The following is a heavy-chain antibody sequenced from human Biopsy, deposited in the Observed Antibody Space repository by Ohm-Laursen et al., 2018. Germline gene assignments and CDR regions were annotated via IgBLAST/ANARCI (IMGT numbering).Heavy chain of an antibody. CDR1: GYTLNELS. V-gene: IGHV1-24*01. Sequence: AASVKVSRNVSGYTLNELSMHWVRQVPGKGLEWMGGFAPENGKTVYAQNFQARVSLTEDTSTDTAYMELRSLRSEDTAVYYCAADINVWNVNDWGQGTQVTVSS. CDR2: FAPENGKT. J-gene: IGHJ4*02. CDR3: AADINVWNVND. D-gene: IGHD1-1*01.